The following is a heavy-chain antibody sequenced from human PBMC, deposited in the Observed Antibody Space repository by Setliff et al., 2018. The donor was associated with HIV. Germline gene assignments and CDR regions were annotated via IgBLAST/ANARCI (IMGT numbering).Heavy chain of an antibody. V-gene: IGHV3-48*03. CDR2: ISSSGSTI. J-gene: IGHJ4*02. Sequence: PGGSLRLSCAASGFTFSSYEMNWVRQAPGKGLEWVSYISSSGSTIYYADSVKGRFTISRDNAKNSLFLQMNSLRAEDTAVYYCAKDRYYDSSGSPFDYWGQGTLVTVSS. D-gene: IGHD3-22*01. CDR1: GFTFSSYE. CDR3: AKDRYYDSSGSPFDY.